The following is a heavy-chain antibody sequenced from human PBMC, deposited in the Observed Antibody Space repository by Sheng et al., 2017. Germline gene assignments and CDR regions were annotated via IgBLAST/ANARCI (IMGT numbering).Heavy chain of an antibody. D-gene: IGHD3-10*01. CDR3: ARGGVKYYFDY. CDR2: IHTGGTT. V-gene: IGHV3-53*01. Sequence: EVQLVESGGGLIQPGGSLTLSCAASGFTVGSNYMTWVRQAPGKGLEWVSLIHTGGTTYYADSVKGRITISRDNSKNTLYLQMNSLRAEDTAVYYCARGGVKYYFDYWGQGTLLTVSS. CDR1: GFTVGSNY. J-gene: IGHJ4*02.